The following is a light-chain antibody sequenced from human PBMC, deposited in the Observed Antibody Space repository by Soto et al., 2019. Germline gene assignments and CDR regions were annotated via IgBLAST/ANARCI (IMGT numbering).Light chain of an antibody. Sequence: EVVLTQSPGTLSLPPGARATLSCRASQTLSSNYLAWYQQIAGQAPRLLIYGTSSRATGIPDRFSGSGSGTDFILTISRLEPEDFAVYYCQQYGSSPPRYTFGQGTKLEIK. CDR1: QTLSSNY. V-gene: IGKV3-20*01. CDR3: QQYGSSPPRYT. J-gene: IGKJ2*01. CDR2: GTS.